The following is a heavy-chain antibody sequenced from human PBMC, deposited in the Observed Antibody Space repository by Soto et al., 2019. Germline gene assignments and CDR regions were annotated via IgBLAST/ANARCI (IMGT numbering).Heavy chain of an antibody. CDR3: ARDKYYYDSNYFDY. D-gene: IGHD3-22*01. CDR1: GFTFSSYA. V-gene: IGHV3-23*01. J-gene: IGHJ4*02. CDR2: ISGSGGST. Sequence: PGGSLRLSCAASGFTFSSYAMSWVRQAPGKGLEWVSAISGSGGSTYYADSVKGRFTISRDNAKNSLYLQMNSLRDEDTAVYYCARDKYYYDSNYFDYWGQGTLVTVSS.